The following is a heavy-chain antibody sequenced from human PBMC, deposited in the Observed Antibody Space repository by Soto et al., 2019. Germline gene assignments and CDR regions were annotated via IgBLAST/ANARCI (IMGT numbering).Heavy chain of an antibody. CDR2: MNPNSGNT. CDR3: ASGITIFGVTPG. V-gene: IGHV1-8*01. CDR1: GYTFTSYD. Sequence: QGQLVQSGAEVKKPGASVKVSCKASGYTFTSYDITWARQATGQGLEWMGWMNPNSGNTGYAQKFQGRVTKARNTSISPADTEVSYLGAELTGLCYGASGITIFGVTPGWGQGALVTVAS. D-gene: IGHD3-3*01. J-gene: IGHJ4*02.